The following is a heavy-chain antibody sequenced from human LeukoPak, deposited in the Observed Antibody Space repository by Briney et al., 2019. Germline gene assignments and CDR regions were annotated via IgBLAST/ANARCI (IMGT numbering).Heavy chain of an antibody. CDR3: AKGDGGTLYFDY. CDR1: GFTFNSYA. J-gene: IGHJ4*02. Sequence: PGGSLRLSCAASGFTFNSYAMNWVRQAPGKGLEWVSGISRSGGSTYYADSVKGRFTISRDNSKNTLYLQMNSLRAEDTAVYYRAKGDGGTLYFDYWGQGTLVTVSS. V-gene: IGHV3-23*01. D-gene: IGHD2-15*01. CDR2: ISRSGGST.